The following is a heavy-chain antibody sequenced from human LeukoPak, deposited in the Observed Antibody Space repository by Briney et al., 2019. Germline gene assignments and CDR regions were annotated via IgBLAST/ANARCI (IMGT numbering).Heavy chain of an antibody. CDR2: IYTSGST. D-gene: IGHD2-2*01. CDR3: ARSDCSSTSCSADFDY. V-gene: IGHV4-61*02. J-gene: IGHJ4*02. CDR1: GGSISSGSYY. Sequence: TLSLTCTVSGGSISSGSYYWSWIRQPAGKGLEWIGRIYTSGSTNYNPSLKSRVTISVDTSKNQFSLKLSSVTAADTAVYYCARSDCSSTSCSADFDYWGQGTLVTASS.